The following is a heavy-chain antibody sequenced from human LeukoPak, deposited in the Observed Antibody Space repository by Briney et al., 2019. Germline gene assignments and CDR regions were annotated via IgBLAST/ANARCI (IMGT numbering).Heavy chain of an antibody. D-gene: IGHD6-13*01. J-gene: IGHJ4*02. V-gene: IGHV3-11*01. CDR1: GFSFSDYY. CDR3: AGPTGYSSSWALDY. Sequence: PGGSLRLSCVASGFSFSDYYMTWMRQTPGKGLEWISFISGSGSVILHADSVKGRFTISRDNAKNSLYLDMNSLRAEDTAVYYCAGPTGYSSSWALDYWGQGTLVTVSS. CDR2: ISGSGSVI.